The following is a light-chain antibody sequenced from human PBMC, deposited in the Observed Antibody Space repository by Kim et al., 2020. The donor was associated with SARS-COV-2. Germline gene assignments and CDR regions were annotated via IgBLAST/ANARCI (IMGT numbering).Light chain of an antibody. CDR1: RLLDKY. Sequence: SYELTQPPSVSVSPGQTASITSSGDRLLDKYTSWYQQKPGQSPVLVIYNDSRRPSGIPERFSGSNSGNTATLPISGTQAIDEADYYCQARYNNNGLFGGG. J-gene: IGLJ3*02. CDR3: QARYNNNGL. CDR2: NDS. V-gene: IGLV3-1*01.